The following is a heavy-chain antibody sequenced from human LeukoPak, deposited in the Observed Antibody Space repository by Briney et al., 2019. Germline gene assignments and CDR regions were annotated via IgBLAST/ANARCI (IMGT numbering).Heavy chain of an antibody. V-gene: IGHV4-61*02. J-gene: IGHJ4*02. D-gene: IGHD3-3*01. CDR1: GGSISSGYYY. CDR3: ARDQLGEPTIFLAY. Sequence: SETLSLTCTVSGGSISSGYYYGSWIRQPAGKGLEWIGRIYTSGSTNYNPSLKSRVTISLDTSKNQFSLKLHSVTAADTAVYYCARDQLGEPTIFLAYWGQGTLVTVSS. CDR2: IYTSGST.